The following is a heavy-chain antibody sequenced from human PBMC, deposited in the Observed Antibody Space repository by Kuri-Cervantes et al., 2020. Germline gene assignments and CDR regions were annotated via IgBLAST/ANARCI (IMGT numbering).Heavy chain of an antibody. V-gene: IGHV3-23*01. J-gene: IGHJ6*02. CDR2: ISGSGGST. Sequence: GESLKISCAASGFTFSSYAMSWVRQAPGKGLEWVSAISGSGGSTYYADSVKGRFTISRDNSKNTLYLQMNSLRAEDTAVYHCAKDHSRWLGEWYYYYYGMDVWGQGTTVTVSS. CDR1: GFTFSSYA. CDR3: AKDHSRWLGEWYYYYYGMDV. D-gene: IGHD3-10*01.